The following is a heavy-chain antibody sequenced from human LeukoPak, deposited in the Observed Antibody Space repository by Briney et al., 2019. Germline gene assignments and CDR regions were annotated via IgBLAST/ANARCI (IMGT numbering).Heavy chain of an antibody. Sequence: GASVKVSCTASGYTFTSYYVHWVRQPPGQGLERMGMINPSGGPTSYAQKFQGRVTITADKSTSTAYMELSSLRSEDTAVYYCARDLGVATVPNYYYYGMDVWGQGTTVTVSS. V-gene: IGHV1-46*01. CDR3: ARDLGVATVPNYYYYGMDV. D-gene: IGHD5-12*01. CDR1: GYTFTSYY. CDR2: INPSGGPT. J-gene: IGHJ6*02.